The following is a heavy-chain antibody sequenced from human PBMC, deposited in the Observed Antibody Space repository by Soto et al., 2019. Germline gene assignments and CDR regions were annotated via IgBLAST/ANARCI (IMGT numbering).Heavy chain of an antibody. Sequence: GGSLRLSCAASGFTFSDYYMSWIRQAPGKGLEWVSYISSSGSTIYYADSVKGRFTISRDNAKNSLYLQMNSLRAEDTAVYYCARVSQPSHDAFDIWGQGTMVTVSS. V-gene: IGHV3-11*01. CDR1: GFTFSDYY. J-gene: IGHJ3*02. D-gene: IGHD5-18*01. CDR2: ISSSGSTI. CDR3: ARVSQPSHDAFDI.